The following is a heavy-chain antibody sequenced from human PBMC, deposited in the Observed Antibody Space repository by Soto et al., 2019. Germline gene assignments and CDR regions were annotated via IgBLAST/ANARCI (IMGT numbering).Heavy chain of an antibody. D-gene: IGHD5-12*01. V-gene: IGHV4-34*01. J-gene: IGHJ4*02. CDR2: INYSGST. Sequence: SETLSLTCAVYGGSLSGYYWSWIRQPPGKGLEWIGEINYSGSTNYNPSLKSRLTMSLDTSKNQFSLKLTSVTAADTAVYYCARGDSRYSGLWGQGILVTVSS. CDR3: ARGDSRYSGL. CDR1: GGSLSGYY.